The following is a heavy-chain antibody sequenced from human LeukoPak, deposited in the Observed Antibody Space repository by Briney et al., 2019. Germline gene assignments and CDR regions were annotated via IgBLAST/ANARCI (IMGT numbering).Heavy chain of an antibody. V-gene: IGHV3-23*01. Sequence: GGSLRLSCAASGFTFSSYAMSWVRQAPGKGLEWVSAISGSGGSTYYADSVKGRFTISRDNSKNTLYLQMNSLRAEDTAVYYCAKPRTSFDWLSHGYFQHWGQRTLVTVSS. CDR3: AKPRTSFDWLSHGYFQH. J-gene: IGHJ1*01. CDR2: ISGSGGST. D-gene: IGHD3-9*01. CDR1: GFTFSSYA.